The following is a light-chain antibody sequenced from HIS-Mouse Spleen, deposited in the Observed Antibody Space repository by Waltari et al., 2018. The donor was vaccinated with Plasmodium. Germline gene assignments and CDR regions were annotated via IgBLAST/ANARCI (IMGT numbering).Light chain of an antibody. CDR3: QAWDSSVV. Sequence: SYELTQPPSVSVSPGQTASITCSGDKLGDKYACWYQQKPGQSPVLVIYKDSKRPYGIPERFSGSNSGNTATLTISGTQAMDEADYYCQAWDSSVVFGGGTKLTVL. CDR1: KLGDKY. V-gene: IGLV3-1*01. J-gene: IGLJ2*01. CDR2: KDS.